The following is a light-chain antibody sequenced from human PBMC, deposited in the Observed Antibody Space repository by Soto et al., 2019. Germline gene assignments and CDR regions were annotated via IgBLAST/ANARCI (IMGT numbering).Light chain of an antibody. J-gene: IGLJ3*02. CDR2: GNR. Sequence: QSVLTQPPSVSGAPGQRVTISCTGNSFNLGAGYDVHWYQQLPGAAPKLVIFGNRNRPSGVPERFSGSKSGTSASLAITGLQAEDEADYYCAAWDDSLNGRVFGGGTKLTVL. V-gene: IGLV1-40*01. CDR1: SFNLGAGYD. CDR3: AAWDDSLNGRV.